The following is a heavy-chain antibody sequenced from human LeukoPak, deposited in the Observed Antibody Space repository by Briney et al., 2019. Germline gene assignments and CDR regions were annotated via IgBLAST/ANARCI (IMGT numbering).Heavy chain of an antibody. CDR3: ARDRRPLRG. V-gene: IGHV4-59*01. D-gene: IGHD3-16*01. Sequence: SETLSLTCTVSGGSISSYYWSWIRQPPGKGLEWIGYIYYSGSTNYNPSLKSRVTISVDTSKNQFSLKLSSVTAADTAVYYCARDRRPLRGWGQGTLVTVSS. J-gene: IGHJ4*02. CDR1: GGSISSYY. CDR2: IYYSGST.